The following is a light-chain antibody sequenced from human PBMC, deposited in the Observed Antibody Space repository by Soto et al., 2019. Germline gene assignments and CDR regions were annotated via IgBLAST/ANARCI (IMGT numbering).Light chain of an antibody. CDR2: GAS. J-gene: IGKJ4*01. CDR3: HQYDSSPLT. CDR1: QSVSSSY. Sequence: EIVLTQSPGTLYLSPGERATLSCRASQSVSSSYLAWYQQKPGQAPRLLIYGASSRATGLPDRFSGSGSGTEFTLTISRLEPEDFAVYYCHQYDSSPLTFGGGTKVEIK. V-gene: IGKV3-20*01.